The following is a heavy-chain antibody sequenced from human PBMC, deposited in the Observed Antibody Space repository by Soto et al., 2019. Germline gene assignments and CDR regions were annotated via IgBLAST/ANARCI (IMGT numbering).Heavy chain of an antibody. J-gene: IGHJ4*02. CDR2: INPNTGNP. CDR3: ARDRASGSFDY. CDR1: VYNFNSHS. V-gene: IGHV7-4-1*01. D-gene: IGHD1-26*01. Sequence: ASVNVSGKGSVYNFNSHSINWLRQAPGQGLEWMGWINPNTGNPTYEQGFTGRFVFSVDTSVSTVYLQIFSLKADDSAVYYYARDRASGSFDYWGQGTLVTVSS.